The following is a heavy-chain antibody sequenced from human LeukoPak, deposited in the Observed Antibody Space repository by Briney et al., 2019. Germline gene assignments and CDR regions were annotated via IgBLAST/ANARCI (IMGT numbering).Heavy chain of an antibody. J-gene: IGHJ5*02. CDR3: TRDPGGRSGSSAWFDP. CDR1: GFTFGDYA. CDR2: IRSEAYGGTT. V-gene: IGHV3-49*03. D-gene: IGHD3-10*01. Sequence: GGSLRLSCTASGFTFGDYAMSWFRQAQGKGLEWVGFIRSEAYGGTTEYAASVKGRFTISRDDSKSIAYLQMNSLKTEDTAVYYCTRDPGGRSGSSAWFDPWGQGTLVTVSS.